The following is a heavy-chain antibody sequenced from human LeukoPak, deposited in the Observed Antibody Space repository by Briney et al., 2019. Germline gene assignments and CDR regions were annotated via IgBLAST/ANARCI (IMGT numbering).Heavy chain of an antibody. V-gene: IGHV4-34*01. CDR3: ARIGSSWYGGAYYYYYMDV. CDR1: GGSFSGYY. Sequence: PSETLSLTCAVYGGSFSGYYWSWIRQPPGKGLEWIGEINHSGSTNYSPSLKSRATILVDTSKNQFSLKLSSVTAADTAVYYCARIGSSWYGGAYYYYYMDVWGKGTTVTVSS. D-gene: IGHD6-13*01. CDR2: INHSGST. J-gene: IGHJ6*03.